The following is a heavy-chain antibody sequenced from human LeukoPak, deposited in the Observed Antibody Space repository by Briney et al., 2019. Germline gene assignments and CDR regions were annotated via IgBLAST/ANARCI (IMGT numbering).Heavy chain of an antibody. CDR1: GYTFTGYY. V-gene: IGHV1-2*02. J-gene: IGHJ4*02. CDR2: INPNSGGT. D-gene: IGHD6-19*01. Sequence: ASVKVSCKASGYTFTGYYMHRVRQAPGQGLEWMGWINPNSGGTNYAQKFQGRVTMTRDTSISTAYMELSRLRSDDTAVYYCARDTSIAVAGPMLDYWGQGTLVTASS. CDR3: ARDTSIAVAGPMLDY.